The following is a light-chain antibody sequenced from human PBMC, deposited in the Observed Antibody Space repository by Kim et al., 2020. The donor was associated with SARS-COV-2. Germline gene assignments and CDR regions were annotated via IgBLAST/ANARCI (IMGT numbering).Light chain of an antibody. CDR1: SGTTRYA. V-gene: IGLV4-69*01. CDR2: LNRDGSH. CDR3: QTWGTGIHVV. Sequence: KRTCTLSSGTTRYAIAWHHQQPEKVPRNLVNLNRDGSHSKGDGIPDRFSGSSSGAERYLTISSLQSEDETDYYCQTWGTGIHVVFGGGTQLTVL. J-gene: IGLJ2*01.